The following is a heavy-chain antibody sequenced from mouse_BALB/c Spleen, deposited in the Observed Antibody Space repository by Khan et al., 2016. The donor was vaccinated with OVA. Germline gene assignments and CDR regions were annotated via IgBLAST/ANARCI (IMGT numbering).Heavy chain of an antibody. Sequence: QVQLKESGPELVKPGASVKMSCKASGYTFSDYVISWVKLRTGQGLEWIGEIYPGSGSTYYNEKFKGKATLTADKSSNTAYMQLSSLTSEDSAVYFCARSYDGAWVAYWGQGTLVTVS. J-gene: IGHJ3*01. CDR2: IYPGSGST. V-gene: IGHV1-77*01. D-gene: IGHD1-1*01. CDR3: ARSYDGAWVAY. CDR1: GYTFSDYV.